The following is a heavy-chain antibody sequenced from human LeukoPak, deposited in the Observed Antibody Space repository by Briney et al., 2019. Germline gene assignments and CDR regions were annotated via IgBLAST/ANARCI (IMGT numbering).Heavy chain of an antibody. CDR3: ARGTMYSSSWFDDAFDI. D-gene: IGHD6-13*01. J-gene: IGHJ3*02. V-gene: IGHV1-24*01. CDR1: GYTLTELS. Sequence: AASVKVSCKVSGYTLTELSMHWVRQAPGKGLEWMGGFDPEDGETIYAQKFQGRVTMTEDTSTDTAYMELSSLRSEDTAVYYCARGTMYSSSWFDDAFDIWGQGTMVTVSS. CDR2: FDPEDGET.